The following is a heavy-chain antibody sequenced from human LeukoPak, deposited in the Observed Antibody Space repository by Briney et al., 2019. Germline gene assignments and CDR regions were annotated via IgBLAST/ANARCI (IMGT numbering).Heavy chain of an antibody. J-gene: IGHJ4*02. CDR1: GGTFSSYA. V-gene: IGHV1-69*06. CDR2: IIPIFGTA. Sequence: GASVKVSCKASGGTFSSYAISWVRQAPGKGLDGMGGIIPIFGTANYAQKFQGRVTITADKSTSTAYMELSSLRSEDMAVYYCARDYGGNWEYYFDYWGQGTLVTVSS. D-gene: IGHD4-23*01. CDR3: ARDYGGNWEYYFDY.